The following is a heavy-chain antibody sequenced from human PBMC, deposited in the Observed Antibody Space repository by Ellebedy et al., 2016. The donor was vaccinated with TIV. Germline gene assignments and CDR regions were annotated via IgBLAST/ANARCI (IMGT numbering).Heavy chain of an antibody. CDR2: ISWNSGSI. Sequence: GGSLRLXXAASGFTFADYAMHWVRQAPGKGLEWVSGISWNSGSIGYADSVKGRFTISRDNAKNSLYLQMNSLRAEDTALYYCAKDIRSSGLIDYWGQGTLVTVSS. CDR1: GFTFADYA. J-gene: IGHJ4*02. V-gene: IGHV3-9*01. D-gene: IGHD6-19*01. CDR3: AKDIRSSGLIDY.